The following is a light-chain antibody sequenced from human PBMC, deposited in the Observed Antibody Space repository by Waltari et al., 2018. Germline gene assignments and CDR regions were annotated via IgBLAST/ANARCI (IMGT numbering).Light chain of an antibody. CDR2: DVG. J-gene: IGLJ2*01. CDR1: SSDIGAYNY. V-gene: IGLV2-14*01. Sequence: QSALTQPASVSGSPGQTITISCTGTSSDIGAYNYVSWYQQHPDKVPKLIIFDVGERTSGVSSRFSGSKSGNTASLTISGLQTDDEAHYDCTSYTTIRTVIFGGGTKLTVL. CDR3: TSYTTIRTVI.